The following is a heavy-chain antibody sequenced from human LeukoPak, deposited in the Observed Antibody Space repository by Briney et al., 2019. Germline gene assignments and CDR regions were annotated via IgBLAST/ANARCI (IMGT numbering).Heavy chain of an antibody. CDR2: IYYSGST. V-gene: IGHV4-59*08. CDR1: GGSISSYY. D-gene: IGHD3-3*01. Sequence: SETLSLTCTVSGGSISSYYWSWIRQPPGKGLEWIGYIYYSGSTNYNPSLKSRVTISVDTSKNQFSLKLSSVTAADTAVCYCARHGAYYDFMYYFDYWGQGTLVTVSS. J-gene: IGHJ4*02. CDR3: ARHGAYYDFMYYFDY.